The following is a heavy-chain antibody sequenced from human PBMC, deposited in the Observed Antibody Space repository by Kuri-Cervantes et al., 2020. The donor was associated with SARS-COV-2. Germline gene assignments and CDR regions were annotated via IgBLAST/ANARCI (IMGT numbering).Heavy chain of an antibody. CDR2: IYYSGST. D-gene: IGHD5-24*01. Sequence: ESLKISCTVSGGSISSYYWSWIRQPPGKGLEWIGYIYYSGSTNYNPSLKSRVTISADTSKNQFSLKLSSVTAADTAVYYCARGDRWLQFFFFGYWGQGTLVTVSS. J-gene: IGHJ4*02. CDR1: GGSISSYY. CDR3: ARGDRWLQFFFFGY. V-gene: IGHV4-59*01.